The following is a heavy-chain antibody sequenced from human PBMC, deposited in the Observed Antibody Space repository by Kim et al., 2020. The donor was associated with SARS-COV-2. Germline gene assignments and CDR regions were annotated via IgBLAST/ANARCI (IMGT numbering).Heavy chain of an antibody. D-gene: IGHD3-9*01. CDR1: GFTFSGSA. CDR2: IRSKANSYAT. Sequence: GGSLRLSCAASGFTFSGSAMHWVRQASGKGLEWVGRIRSKANSYATAYAASVKGRFTISRDDSKNTAYLQMNSLKTEDTAVYYCTRHFRVPNDILTGYYSRWGYGMDVWGQGTTVTVSS. CDR3: TRHFRVPNDILTGYYSRWGYGMDV. V-gene: IGHV3-73*01. J-gene: IGHJ6*02.